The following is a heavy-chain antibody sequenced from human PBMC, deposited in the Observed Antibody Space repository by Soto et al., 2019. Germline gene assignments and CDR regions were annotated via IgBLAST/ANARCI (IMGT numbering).Heavy chain of an antibody. V-gene: IGHV4-39*07. J-gene: IGHJ4*02. CDR1: GDSMSDNTYH. CDR2: IYYSGTT. Sequence: PSETLSLTCTVSGDSMSDNTYHWDWIRQPPGKGLEWIGAIYYSGTTHYNASLKSRVTISVDTSKNQFSLKLSSVTAADTAVYYCARRYGASFDYWGQGTLVTVSS. D-gene: IGHD4-17*01. CDR3: ARRYGASFDY.